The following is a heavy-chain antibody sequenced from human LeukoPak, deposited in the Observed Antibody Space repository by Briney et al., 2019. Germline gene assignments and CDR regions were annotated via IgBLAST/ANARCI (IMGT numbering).Heavy chain of an antibody. CDR2: IRYDGSNK. V-gene: IGHV3-30*02. J-gene: IGHJ6*03. CDR3: ASSIGAASYYYYMDV. CDR1: GFTFSSYG. Sequence: PGGSLRLSCAASGFTFSSYGMHWVRQAPGKGLEWVAFIRYDGSNKYYADSVKGRFTISRDTSKNTLYLQMNSLRAEDTAVYYCASSIGAASYYYYMDVWGKGTTVTVSS. D-gene: IGHD3-16*01.